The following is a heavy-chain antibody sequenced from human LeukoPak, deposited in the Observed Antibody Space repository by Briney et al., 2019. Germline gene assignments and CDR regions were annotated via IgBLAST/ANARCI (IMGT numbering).Heavy chain of an antibody. J-gene: IGHJ4*02. D-gene: IGHD3-3*01. V-gene: IGHV4-30-2*01. Sequence: WVRQPPGKGLEWIGYIYHSGSTYYNPSLKSRVTISVDRSKNQFSLKLSSVTAADTAVYYCAIFRRIFGVAPHYWGQGTLVTVSS. CDR2: IYHSGST. CDR3: AIFRRIFGVAPHY.